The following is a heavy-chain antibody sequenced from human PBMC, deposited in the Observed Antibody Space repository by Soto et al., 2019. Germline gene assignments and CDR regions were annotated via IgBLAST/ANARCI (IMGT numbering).Heavy chain of an antibody. D-gene: IGHD3-22*01. CDR3: ARGLRGDSSGYYFIR. CDR2: IYYSGST. Sequence: SETLSLTCTVSGGSISSYYWSWIRQPPGKGLEWIGYIYYSGSTNYNPSLKSRVTISVDTSKNQFSLKLSSVTAADTAVFYCARGLRGDSSGYYFIRWGQGTLVTVSS. J-gene: IGHJ4*02. CDR1: GGSISSYY. V-gene: IGHV4-59*01.